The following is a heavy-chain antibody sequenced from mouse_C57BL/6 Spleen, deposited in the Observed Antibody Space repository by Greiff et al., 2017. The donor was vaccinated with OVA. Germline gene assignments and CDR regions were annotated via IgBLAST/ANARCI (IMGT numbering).Heavy chain of an antibody. CDR3: ARGRDYCGSSYGAMDY. V-gene: IGHV5-17*01. CDR1: GFTFSDYG. CDR2: ISSGSSTI. D-gene: IGHD1-1*01. Sequence: EVKLVESGGGLVKPGGSLQLSCAASGFTFSDYGMHWVRQAPEKGLEWVAYISSGSSTIYYADTVKGRFTISRDNAKNTLFLQMTSLRSEDTAMYYCARGRDYCGSSYGAMDYWGQGTSVTVSS. J-gene: IGHJ4*01.